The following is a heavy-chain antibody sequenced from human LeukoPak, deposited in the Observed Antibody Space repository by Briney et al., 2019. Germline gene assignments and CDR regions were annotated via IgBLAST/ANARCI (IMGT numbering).Heavy chain of an antibody. J-gene: IGHJ4*02. CDR3: AREQQQGGFGFDY. D-gene: IGHD3-16*01. CDR1: GGSFSGYY. V-gene: IGHV4-34*01. CDR2: INHSGST. Sequence: SETLSLTCAVYGGSFSGYYWSWIRQPPGKGLEWIGEINHSGSTSYNPSLKSRVTISVDTSKNQFSLKLSSVTAADTAVYYCAREQQQGGFGFDYWGQGTLVTVSS.